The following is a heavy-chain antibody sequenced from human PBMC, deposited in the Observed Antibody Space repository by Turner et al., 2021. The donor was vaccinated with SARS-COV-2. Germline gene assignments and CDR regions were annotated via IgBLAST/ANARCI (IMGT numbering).Heavy chain of an antibody. J-gene: IGHJ4*02. CDR3: ARSYHTYYFDY. Sequence: QLQLQESGPGLVKPSETLSLTCTVSGGSITSSTYYWGWIRQPPGKGLDWIGSIFSSGSTYYNPSLKSRVTISVDTSKNQFSLKLTSVTAEDTDVYYCARSYHTYYFDYWGQGTLGTVSS. CDR1: GGSITSSTYY. D-gene: IGHD2-2*01. V-gene: IGHV4-39*01. CDR2: IFSSGST.